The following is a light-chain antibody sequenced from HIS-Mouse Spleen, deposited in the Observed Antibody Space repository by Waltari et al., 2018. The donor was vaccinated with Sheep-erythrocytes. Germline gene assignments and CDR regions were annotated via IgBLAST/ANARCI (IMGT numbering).Light chain of an antibody. CDR2: EGS. Sequence: QSALTQPASVSGSPGQSITISCTGTSSDVGSYNLVSWYQQHPGQAPKLMIYEGSKRPSGVSNRFSGSKSGITASLTISGLQAEDEADYYCCSYAGSSTPWVFGGGTKLTVL. CDR3: CSYAGSSTPWV. J-gene: IGLJ3*02. V-gene: IGLV2-23*01. CDR1: SSDVGSYNL.